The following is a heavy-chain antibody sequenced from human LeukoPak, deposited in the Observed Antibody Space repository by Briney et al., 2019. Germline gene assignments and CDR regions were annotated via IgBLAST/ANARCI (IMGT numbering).Heavy chain of an antibody. V-gene: IGHV1-69*13. J-gene: IGHJ5*02. CDR2: IIPIFGTA. Sequence: ASVKVSCKASGGTFSSYAISWVRQAPGQGLEWMGGIIPIFGTANYAQKFQGRVTITADESTSTAYMELSSLRSEDTAVYYCARGANGGVAYNWFDPWGQGTLVNVSS. D-gene: IGHD3-16*01. CDR3: ARGANGGVAYNWFDP. CDR1: GGTFSSYA.